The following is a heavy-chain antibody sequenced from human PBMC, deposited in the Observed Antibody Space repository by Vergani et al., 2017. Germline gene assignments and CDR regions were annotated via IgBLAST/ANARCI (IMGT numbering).Heavy chain of an antibody. V-gene: IGHV4-59*01. CDR1: GGSISSYY. CDR2: IYYSGST. D-gene: IGHD1-26*01. CDR3: ARVHGGGWVPAFDI. Sequence: QVQLQESGPGLVKPSETLSLTCTVSGGSISSYYWSWIRQPPGKGLEWIGYIYYSGSTNYNPSLKSRVTISVDTSKNQFSLKLCSVTAADTAVYYCARVHGGGWVPAFDIWGQGTMVTVSS. J-gene: IGHJ3*02.